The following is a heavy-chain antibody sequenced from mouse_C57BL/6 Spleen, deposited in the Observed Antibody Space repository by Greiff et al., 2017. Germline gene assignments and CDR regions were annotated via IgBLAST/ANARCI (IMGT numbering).Heavy chain of an antibody. D-gene: IGHD1-1*02. J-gene: IGHJ4*01. CDR2: IDPENGDT. CDR3: TTLVGGAMDY. Sequence: EVQLQQFGAELVRPGASVKLSCTASGFNIKDDYMHWVKQRPEQGLEWIGWIDPENGDTEYASKFQGKATITADTSSNTAYLQLSSLTSEDTAVYYCTTLVGGAMDYWGQGTSVTVSS. V-gene: IGHV14-4*01. CDR1: GFNIKDDY.